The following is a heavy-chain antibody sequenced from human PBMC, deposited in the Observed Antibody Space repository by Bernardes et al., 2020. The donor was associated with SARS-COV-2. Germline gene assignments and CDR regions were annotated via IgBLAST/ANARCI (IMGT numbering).Heavy chain of an antibody. CDR1: RYTLTELS. D-gene: IGHD3-3*01. V-gene: IGHV1-24*01. CDR3: ATPPRRWGYYDFWSGYDRRGVWFDP. J-gene: IGHJ5*02. CDR2: FDPEDGET. Sequence: ASVKVSCKVSRYTLTELSMHWVRQAPGKGLEWMGGFDPEDGETIYAQKFQGRVTMTEDTSTDTAYMELSSLRSEDTAVYYCATPPRRWGYYDFWSGYDRRGVWFDPWGQGTLVTVSS.